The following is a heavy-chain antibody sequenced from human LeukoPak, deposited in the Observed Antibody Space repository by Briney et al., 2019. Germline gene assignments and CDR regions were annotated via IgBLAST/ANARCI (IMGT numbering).Heavy chain of an antibody. D-gene: IGHD3-10*01. V-gene: IGHV1-69*05. CDR3: ARGAVVRGDPLDY. CDR2: IIPIFGKP. J-gene: IGHJ4*02. Sequence: SVKVSCKASGGTFSSYAITWVRQAPGQGLEWMGGIIPIFGKPNYAQKFQGRVTISTDEFTTTAFMELSSLRSEDTAVYYCARGAVVRGDPLDYWGQGTLITVSS. CDR1: GGTFSSYA.